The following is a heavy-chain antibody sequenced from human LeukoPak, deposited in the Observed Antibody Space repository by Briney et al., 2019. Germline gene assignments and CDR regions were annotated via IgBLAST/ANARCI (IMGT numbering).Heavy chain of an antibody. V-gene: IGHV4-38-2*02. CDR3: ARRDSGGYMNWFDP. D-gene: IGHD3-22*01. J-gene: IGHJ5*02. CDR2: IYHSGST. CDR1: GYSISSGYY. Sequence: SETLSLTCTVSGYSISSGYYWGWIRQPPGKGLEWIGSIYHSGSTYYNPSLKSRVTISVDTSKNQFSLKLSSVTAADTAVYYCARRDSGGYMNWFDPWGQGTLVTVSS.